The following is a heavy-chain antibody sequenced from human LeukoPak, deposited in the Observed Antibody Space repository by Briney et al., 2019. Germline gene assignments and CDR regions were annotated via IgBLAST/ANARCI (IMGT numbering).Heavy chain of an antibody. Sequence: GGSLRLSCAASGFTFSSYWMSWVRQAPGKGLEWVATIKYDGSDKYYVDSVRGRFTISRDNAKNSLYLQMNSLRAEDTAVYYCARDLDVRGRYFDWLLTYGGNWGFDYWGQGTLVTVSS. CDR1: GFTFSSYW. D-gene: IGHD3-9*01. CDR2: IKYDGSDK. CDR3: ARDLDVRGRYFDWLLTYGGNWGFDY. J-gene: IGHJ4*02. V-gene: IGHV3-7*01.